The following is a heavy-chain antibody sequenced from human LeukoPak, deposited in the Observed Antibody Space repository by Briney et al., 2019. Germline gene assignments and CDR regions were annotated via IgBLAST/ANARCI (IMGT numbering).Heavy chain of an antibody. CDR2: IIPIFGTA. J-gene: IGHJ4*02. Sequence: SVKVSCKASGGTFSSYAISWVRQAPGQGLEWMGGIIPIFGTANYAQKFQGRVTITADESTSTAYMELSSLRSEDTAVYYCASSRGTPKGSYFDYWGQGNLVTVSS. CDR3: ASSRGTPKGSYFDY. V-gene: IGHV1-69*13. D-gene: IGHD1-26*01. CDR1: GGTFSSYA.